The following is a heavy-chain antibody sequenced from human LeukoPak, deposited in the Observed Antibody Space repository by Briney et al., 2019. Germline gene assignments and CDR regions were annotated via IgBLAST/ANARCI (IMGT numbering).Heavy chain of an antibody. CDR1: GFTFSSYA. CDR2: ISYDGSNK. V-gene: IGHV3-30-3*01. Sequence: GRSLRLSCAASGFTFSSYAMHWVRQAPGKGLEWVAVISYDGSNKYYADSVKGRFTISRDNAKNSLYLQMNSLRAEDTALYYCARTGYSSSWYNYFDYWGQGTLVTVSS. D-gene: IGHD6-13*01. CDR3: ARTGYSSSWYNYFDY. J-gene: IGHJ4*02.